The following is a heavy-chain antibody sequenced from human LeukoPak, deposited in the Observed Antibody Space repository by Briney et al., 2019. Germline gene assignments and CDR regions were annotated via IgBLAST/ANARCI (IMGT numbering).Heavy chain of an antibody. D-gene: IGHD2-21*02. CDR3: ARGQGLCSAGACSFDY. V-gene: IGHV7-4-1*02. CDR2: INTDTRNP. Sequence: ASVKVSCKASGYSFNKYALNWVRQAPGQGLECMGWINTDTRNPTYAQAFTGRVVLSLDSSVSTAYLQINNLQADDTAIYYCARGQGLCSAGACSFDYWGQGSLVTVSS. CDR1: GYSFNKYA. J-gene: IGHJ4*02.